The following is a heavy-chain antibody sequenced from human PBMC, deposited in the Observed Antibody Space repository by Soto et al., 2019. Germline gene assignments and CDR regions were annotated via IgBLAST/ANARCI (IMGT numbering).Heavy chain of an antibody. V-gene: IGHV4-59*01. Sequence: HVQLQESGPGLVKSSETLSLTCTVSGGSISSYYWSWIRQPPGKGLEWIGYIDYRGSTNYNPSLKSRVTISVDTSKTQFSLKLSSVTAADTAVYYCATAVAGDLDYWGQGPLVTVSS. CDR1: GGSISSYY. CDR3: ATAVAGDLDY. D-gene: IGHD6-19*01. J-gene: IGHJ4*02. CDR2: IDYRGST.